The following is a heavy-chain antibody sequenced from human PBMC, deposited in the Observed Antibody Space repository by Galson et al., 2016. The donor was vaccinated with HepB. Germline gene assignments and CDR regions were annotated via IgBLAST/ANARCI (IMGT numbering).Heavy chain of an antibody. CDR1: DGSFTSGGYY. J-gene: IGHJ4*02. V-gene: IGHV4-39*01. CDR3: VRLGGGTCCHVDS. Sequence: SETLSLTCNVSDGSFTSGGYYWSWIRHPPGKGLEWIGTIYYTRATYYKPSPKSRVTLPADTSKNPFSLKVKSVTASDTAVYYCVRLGGGTCCHVDSWGQGRLATVSS. D-gene: IGHD2-15*01. CDR2: IYYTRAT.